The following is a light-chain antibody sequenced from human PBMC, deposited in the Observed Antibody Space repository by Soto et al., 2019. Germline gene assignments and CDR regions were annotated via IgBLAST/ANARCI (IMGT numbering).Light chain of an antibody. V-gene: IGKV1-5*01. CDR1: QSIGTW. J-gene: IGKJ2*01. Sequence: DIQMTQSPSTLSASVGDRVTITCRASQSIGTWLAWYQQKPGKAPKLLIYDASSLESGVPSRFSGSGSGTDFSLTIRSLQPEDFATYYCQHTYRTPYTFGQGTKVDIK. CDR3: QHTYRTPYT. CDR2: DAS.